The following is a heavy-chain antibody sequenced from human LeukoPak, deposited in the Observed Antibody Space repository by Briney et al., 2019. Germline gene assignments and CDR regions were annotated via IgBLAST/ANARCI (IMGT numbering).Heavy chain of an antibody. CDR3: ARSVVDRAFDI. J-gene: IGHJ3*02. Sequence: GGSLRLSCAASGFTFDDYAMHWVRQAPGKGLEWVAGLNWNSGVIGYADSVKGRFNISRDNAKNSLYLQMNSLRAEDTAVYYCARSVVDRAFDIWGQGTMVTVSS. D-gene: IGHD2-15*01. V-gene: IGHV3-9*01. CDR1: GFTFDDYA. CDR2: LNWNSGVI.